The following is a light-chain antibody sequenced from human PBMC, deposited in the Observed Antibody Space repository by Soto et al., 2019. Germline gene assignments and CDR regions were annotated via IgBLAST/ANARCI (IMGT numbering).Light chain of an antibody. Sequence: DIQMTQSPSTLSGYVGDRVTITCRASQTISSWLAWYQQKPGKAPKLLIYDASSLESGVPQRFSGSGSGTEFTLTISSLQTDDFSTYYCQQYHSYWTFGQGTNVDI. J-gene: IGKJ1*01. CDR1: QTISSW. V-gene: IGKV1-5*01. CDR2: DAS. CDR3: QQYHSYWT.